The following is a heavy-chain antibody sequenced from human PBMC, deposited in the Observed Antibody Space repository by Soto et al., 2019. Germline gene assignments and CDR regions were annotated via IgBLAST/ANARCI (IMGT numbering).Heavy chain of an antibody. V-gene: IGHV3-74*01. CDR1: GFTFSSYW. D-gene: IGHD3-9*01. Sequence: GGSLRLSCAASGFTFSSYWMHCVRQAPGKGLVWVSRINSDGSSTSYADSVKGRFTISRDNAKNTLYLQMNSLRAEDTAVYYCASLHHYDILTGYPPFDYWGQGTLVTVST. CDR2: INSDGSST. J-gene: IGHJ4*02. CDR3: ASLHHYDILTGYPPFDY.